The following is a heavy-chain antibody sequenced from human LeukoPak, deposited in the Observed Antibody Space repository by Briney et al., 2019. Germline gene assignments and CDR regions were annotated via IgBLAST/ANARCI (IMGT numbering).Heavy chain of an antibody. CDR2: IIPILGIA. CDR1: GGTFSSYA. Sequence: ASVKVSCKASGGTFSSYAISWVRQAPGQGLEWMGRIIPILGIANYAQKFQGRVTITADKSTSTAYMKLSSLRSEDTAVYYCARDIRSGWYYFDYWGQGTLVTVSS. V-gene: IGHV1-69*04. CDR3: ARDIRSGWYYFDY. D-gene: IGHD6-19*01. J-gene: IGHJ4*02.